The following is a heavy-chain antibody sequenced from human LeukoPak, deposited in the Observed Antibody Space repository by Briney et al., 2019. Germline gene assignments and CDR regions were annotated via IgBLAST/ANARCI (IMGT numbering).Heavy chain of an antibody. CDR1: GGSISSGGYS. CDR3: ARESSSFNWFDP. J-gene: IGHJ5*02. CDR2: IYHSGST. D-gene: IGHD6-13*01. Sequence: SETLSLTCAVSGGSISSGGYSWSWIRQPPGKGLEWIGYIYHSGSTYYNPSPKSRVTISVDRSKNQFSLKLSSVTAADTAVYYCARESSSFNWFDPWGQGTLVTVSS. V-gene: IGHV4-30-2*01.